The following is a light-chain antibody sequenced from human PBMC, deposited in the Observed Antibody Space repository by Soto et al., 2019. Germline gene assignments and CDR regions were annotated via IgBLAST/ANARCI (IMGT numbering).Light chain of an antibody. Sequence: QSVLTQPRSVSGSPGQSVTISCTGASSDVGGSDYVSWYQQHPGKAPKVLIYDVSERPSGVPDRFSGSRSGNTASLTISGLQAEDEADYYCCSYAGSAGNYAWVFGGGTQLTVL. V-gene: IGLV2-11*01. CDR2: DVS. CDR1: SSDVGGSDY. J-gene: IGLJ3*02. CDR3: CSYAGSAGNYAWV.